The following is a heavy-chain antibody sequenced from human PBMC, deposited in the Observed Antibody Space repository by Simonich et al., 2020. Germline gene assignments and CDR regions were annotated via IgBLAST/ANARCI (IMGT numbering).Heavy chain of an antibody. J-gene: IGHJ3*02. V-gene: IGHV3-21*01. CDR3: AREQARGGAFDI. Sequence: EVQLVESGGGLVKPGGSLRLSCAASGFTFSSYSMNWVRQAPGKGLECVSSISSSSIYIYYADSVKGRFTISRENAKNSLYLQMNSLRAEDTAVYYCAREQARGGAFDIWGQGTMVTVSS. CDR1: GFTFSSYS. CDR2: ISSSSIYI. D-gene: IGHD3-16*01.